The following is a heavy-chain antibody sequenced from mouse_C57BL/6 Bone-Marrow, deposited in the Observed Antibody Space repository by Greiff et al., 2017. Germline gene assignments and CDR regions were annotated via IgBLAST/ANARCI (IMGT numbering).Heavy chain of an antibody. CDR3: SSYDGDYFDF. J-gene: IGHJ2*01. CDR2: IDPEIGDT. V-gene: IGHV14-4*01. CDR1: GFNITDDY. D-gene: IGHD2-3*01. Sequence: EVQLVESGAELVRPGASVKLSCTASGFNITDDYIHWVKQRPEQGLEWIGWIDPEIGDTEYASKFQGKATITSDPSSNTAYLQLSSLTSEDAAVYYCSSYDGDYFDFWGQGTPLTVAS.